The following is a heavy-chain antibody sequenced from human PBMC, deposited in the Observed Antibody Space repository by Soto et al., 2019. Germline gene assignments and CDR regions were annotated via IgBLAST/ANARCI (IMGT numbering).Heavy chain of an antibody. CDR2: FDPEDGET. CDR3: ATVPHDYYFDY. Sequence: ASVKVSCKVSGYTKDELSMRWVRQAPGKGLEWMGGFDPEDGETIYAQKFQGRVTMTEDTSTDTAYMELSSLRSEDTAVYYCATVPHDYYFDYWGQGTLVTVSS. D-gene: IGHD3-16*01. V-gene: IGHV1-24*01. CDR1: GYTKDELS. J-gene: IGHJ4*02.